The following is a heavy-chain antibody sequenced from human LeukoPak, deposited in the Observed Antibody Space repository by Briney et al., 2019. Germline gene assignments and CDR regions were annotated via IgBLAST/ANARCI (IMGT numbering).Heavy chain of an antibody. CDR1: GFTFSSYA. CDR3: AKDPNYYDSRGSFDP. D-gene: IGHD3-22*01. J-gene: IGHJ5*02. CDR2: ISGSGGST. Sequence: PGASLRLSCAASGFTFSSYAMSWVRQAPGKGLEWVSAISGSGGSTYYADSVKGRFTISRDNSKNTLYLQMNSLRAEDTAVYYCAKDPNYYDSRGSFDPWGQGTLVTVSS. V-gene: IGHV3-23*01.